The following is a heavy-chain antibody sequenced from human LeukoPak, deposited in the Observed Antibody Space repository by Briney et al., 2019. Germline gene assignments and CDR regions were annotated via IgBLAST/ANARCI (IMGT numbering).Heavy chain of an antibody. CDR2: IYYSGST. CDR3: ARIDRCSGGSCYGMDV. CDR1: GGPISSGDYY. D-gene: IGHD2-15*01. J-gene: IGHJ6*02. V-gene: IGHV4-30-4*01. Sequence: SETLSLTCTVSGGPISSGDYYWSWIRQPPGKGLEWIGYIYYSGSTYYNPSLKSRVTISVDTSKNQFSLKLSSVTAADTAVYYCARIDRCSGGSCYGMDVWGQGTTVTVSS.